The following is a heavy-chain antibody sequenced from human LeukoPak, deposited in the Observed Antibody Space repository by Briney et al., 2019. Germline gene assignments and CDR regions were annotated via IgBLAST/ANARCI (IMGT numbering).Heavy chain of an antibody. V-gene: IGHV3-23*01. Sequence: PGGSPRLSCAASGFTFSSYAMSWVRQAPGKGLDWVSAISDNGVNTYYADSVRGRFTISRDNSKDTLYLQMNGLRADDTAVYYCARSTRYFDWTDYYYYGMDVWGQGTTVTVSS. J-gene: IGHJ6*02. CDR3: ARSTRYFDWTDYYYYGMDV. D-gene: IGHD3-9*01. CDR2: ISDNGVNT. CDR1: GFTFSSYA.